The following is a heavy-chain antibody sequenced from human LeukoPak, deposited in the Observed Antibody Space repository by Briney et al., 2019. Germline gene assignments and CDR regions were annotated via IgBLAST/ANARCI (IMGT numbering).Heavy chain of an antibody. CDR3: AGELDGGNDY. J-gene: IGHJ4*02. CDR1: GFTFSSHP. D-gene: IGHD4-23*01. Sequence: GGSLRLSCAASGFTFSSHPMHWVRQAPGKGLEYISAISSNGGSTYYGNSVKGRFTISRDNSKNTLYLQMGSLRVEDTALYYCAGELDGGNDYWGQGTLVTVSS. CDR2: ISSNGGST. V-gene: IGHV3-64*01.